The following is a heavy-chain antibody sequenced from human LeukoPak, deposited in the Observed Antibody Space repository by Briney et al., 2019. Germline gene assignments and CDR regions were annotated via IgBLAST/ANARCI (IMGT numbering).Heavy chain of an antibody. Sequence: TGGSLRLSCAASGFTFNDYAMYWVRQAPGKGLEWVTLISSDGYDKSYADSVRGRFTISRDNSRNTLYLQMDSLRSEDTAVYYCARDFFPVVDSTWYEIGYWGQGTLVTVSS. CDR3: ARDFFPVVDSTWYEIGY. J-gene: IGHJ4*02. D-gene: IGHD2-21*01. V-gene: IGHV3-30-3*01. CDR2: ISSDGYDK. CDR1: GFTFNDYA.